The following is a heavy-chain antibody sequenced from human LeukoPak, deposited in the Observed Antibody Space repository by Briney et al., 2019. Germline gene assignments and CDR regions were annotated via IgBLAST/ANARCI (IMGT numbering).Heavy chain of an antibody. V-gene: IGHV3-7*01. CDR2: IKQDGTET. D-gene: IGHD3-22*01. Sequence: PGGSLRLSCAASGFTFSSYWMSWVRQAPGKGLEWVANIKQDGTETYYVDSVRGRFTISRDNAKNTLYLEMISLRAEDTAVYYCGSLTVVAKDHWGQGTLVTVSS. CDR1: GFTFSSYW. J-gene: IGHJ4*02. CDR3: GSLTVVAKDH.